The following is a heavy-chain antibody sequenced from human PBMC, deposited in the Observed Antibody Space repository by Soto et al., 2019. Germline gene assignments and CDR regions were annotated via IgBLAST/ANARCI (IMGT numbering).Heavy chain of an antibody. CDR3: AKDSHGYCSGGSCSTPRLFDY. Sequence: EVQLVESGGGLVQPGRSLRLSCAASGFTFDDYAMHWVRQAPGKGLEGVSGISWNSGSIGYADSVKGRFTISRDNAKNSLYLQMNSLRAEDTALYYCAKDSHGYCSGGSCSTPRLFDYWGQGTLVTVSS. CDR1: GFTFDDYA. J-gene: IGHJ4*02. D-gene: IGHD2-15*01. CDR2: ISWNSGSI. V-gene: IGHV3-9*01.